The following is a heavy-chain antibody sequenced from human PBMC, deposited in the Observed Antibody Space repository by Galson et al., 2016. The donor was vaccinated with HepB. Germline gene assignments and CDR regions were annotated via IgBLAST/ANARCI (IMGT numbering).Heavy chain of an antibody. Sequence: SLRLSCAASGFTFSSYSMIWVRQAPGKGLEWVSLFSSRGDYIYYADSVKGRFTISRDNAENSLYLQMNSLRAEDSAVYYCARNAGPGDYDYYFDSWGQGTLVTVSS. CDR1: GFTFSSYS. J-gene: IGHJ4*02. V-gene: IGHV3-21*01. D-gene: IGHD4-17*01. CDR2: FSSRGDYI. CDR3: ARNAGPGDYDYYFDS.